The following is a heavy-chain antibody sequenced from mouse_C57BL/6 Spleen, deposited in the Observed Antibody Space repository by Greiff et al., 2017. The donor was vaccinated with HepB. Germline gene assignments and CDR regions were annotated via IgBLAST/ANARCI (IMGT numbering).Heavy chain of an antibody. CDR3: ARFYDYDVCFDY. CDR1: GYTFTSYW. CDR2: IHPNSGST. J-gene: IGHJ2*01. Sequence: VQLQQSGAELVKPGASVKLSCKASGYTFTSYWMHWVKQRPGQGLEWIGMIHPNSGSTNYNEKFKSKATLTVDKSSSTAYMQLSSLTSEDSAVYYCARFYDYDVCFDYWGQGTTLTVSS. D-gene: IGHD2-4*01. V-gene: IGHV1-64*01.